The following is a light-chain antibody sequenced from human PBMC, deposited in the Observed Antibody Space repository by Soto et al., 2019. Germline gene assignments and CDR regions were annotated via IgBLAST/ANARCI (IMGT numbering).Light chain of an antibody. CDR2: GAS. V-gene: IGKV3-15*01. CDR1: QSVSSS. CDR3: QQHYSWRYT. J-gene: IGKJ2*01. Sequence: ETVMTQSPATLSVSPGERVTLSCRARQSVSSSLAWYQQKPGQAPRLLIYGASTRASGIPARFSRSGSGTEFTLPISNLQSEDFAVYYCQQHYSWRYTFVQGTKLEIK.